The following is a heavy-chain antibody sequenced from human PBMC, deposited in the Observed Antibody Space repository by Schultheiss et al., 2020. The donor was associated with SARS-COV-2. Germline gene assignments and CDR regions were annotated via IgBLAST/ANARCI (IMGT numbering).Heavy chain of an antibody. D-gene: IGHD3-3*01. CDR2: IDPGNANT. J-gene: IGHJ5*02. CDR1: GYTFNNYA. CDR3: ARESNDLSAGTPRDWFDP. Sequence: ASVKVSCKASGYTFNNYAMHWLRQAPGQSLEWMGWIDPGNANTKYSQNFQGRLTFTTDTSASTAYMELSSLRSEDTALYYCARESNDLSAGTPRDWFDPWGQGTLVTVSS. V-gene: IGHV1-3*01.